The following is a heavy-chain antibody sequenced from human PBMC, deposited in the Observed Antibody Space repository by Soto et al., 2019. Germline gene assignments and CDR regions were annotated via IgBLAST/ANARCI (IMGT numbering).Heavy chain of an antibody. CDR3: TVIKRRDHYSTSGYRFDP. CDR1: GFTFSHAW. Sequence: EMHLVDSGGGLVKPGGSLRLSCAASGFTFSHAWMSWVRQAPGKGLEWVGRIKSRADGETKDYGAPVRGRFTISRDDAKNTPYLQMNSLQTEDTAIYYCTVIKRRDHYSTSGYRFDPWRPGTLVTVSS. D-gene: IGHD6-6*01. CDR2: IKSRADGETK. V-gene: IGHV3-15*01. J-gene: IGHJ5*02.